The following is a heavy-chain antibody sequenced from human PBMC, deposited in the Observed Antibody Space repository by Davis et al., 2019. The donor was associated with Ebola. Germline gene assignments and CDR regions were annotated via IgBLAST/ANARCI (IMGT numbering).Heavy chain of an antibody. CDR1: GGSFSGYY. D-gene: IGHD3-10*01. Sequence: PSETLSLTCAVYGGSFSGYYWSWIRRPPGKGLEWIGEINHSGSTNYNPSLKSRVTISVDTSKNQFSLKLSSVTAADTAVYYCARGLNYYGSGSYFDYWGQGTLVTVSS. V-gene: IGHV4-34*01. CDR2: INHSGST. CDR3: ARGLNYYGSGSYFDY. J-gene: IGHJ4*02.